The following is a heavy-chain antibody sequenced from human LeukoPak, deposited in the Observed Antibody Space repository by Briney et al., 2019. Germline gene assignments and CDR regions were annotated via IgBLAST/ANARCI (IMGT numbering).Heavy chain of an antibody. V-gene: IGHV3-23*01. CDR3: ARSRYLDWGGAFDM. CDR2: ISASGGST. CDR1: GFTFSSYA. J-gene: IGHJ3*02. Sequence: GGSLRLSCAASGFTFSSYAMTWVRQAPGKGLEWVSAISASGGSTYYADSVKGRFTISRDNSKNTVYLQLNSLRGEDTAIYYCARSRYLDWGGAFDMWGQGTMVTVSS. D-gene: IGHD3-9*01.